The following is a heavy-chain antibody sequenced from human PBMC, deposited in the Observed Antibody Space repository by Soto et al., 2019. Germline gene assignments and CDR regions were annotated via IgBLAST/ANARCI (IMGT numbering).Heavy chain of an antibody. V-gene: IGHV1-18*01. CDR3: ARDGSPSREDY. D-gene: IGHD6-6*01. J-gene: IGHJ4*02. CDR2: TTAYNGNT. Sequence: GASVKVSCKASGYTFINYGISWVRQAPGQGLEWMGWTTAYNGNTNYAQKFQDRVTMTTDTSTSTVYMELRSLRSEDTAVYYCARDGSPSREDYWGQGTLVTVSS. CDR1: GYTFINYG.